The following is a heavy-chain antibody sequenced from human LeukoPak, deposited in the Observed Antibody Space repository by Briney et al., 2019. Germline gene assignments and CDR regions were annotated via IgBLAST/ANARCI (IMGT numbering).Heavy chain of an antibody. CDR1: GYTFTSYG. J-gene: IGHJ3*02. D-gene: IGHD3-10*01. CDR3: ARVYYVDAFDI. V-gene: IGHV1-18*01. CDR2: ISAYNGNT. Sequence: ASVKVSCKASGYTFTSYGISWVRQAPGQGLEWMGWISAYNGNTNYAQKLQGRVTMTTDTSTSTVYMEMRSLRSDDTAVYYCARVYYVDAFDIWGQGTMVTVSS.